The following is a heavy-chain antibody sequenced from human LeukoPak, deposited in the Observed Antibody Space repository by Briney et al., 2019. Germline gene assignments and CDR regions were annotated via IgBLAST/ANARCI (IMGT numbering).Heavy chain of an antibody. Sequence: SETLSLTCTVSGDSISTYYWTWIRQSPGKGLEWIGRIYTSGSTNYNPSLKSRVTISVDTSKNQFSLKLSSVTAADTAVYYCARGDYADAFDIWGQGTMVTVSS. CDR1: GDSISTYY. CDR2: IYTSGST. D-gene: IGHD4-17*01. CDR3: ARGDYADAFDI. V-gene: IGHV4-4*08. J-gene: IGHJ3*02.